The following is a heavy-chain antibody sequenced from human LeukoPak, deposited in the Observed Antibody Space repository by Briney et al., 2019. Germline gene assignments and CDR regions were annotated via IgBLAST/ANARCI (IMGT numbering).Heavy chain of an antibody. V-gene: IGHV4-38-2*02. D-gene: IGHD6-13*01. J-gene: IGHJ4*02. CDR2: IYHSGSP. CDR1: GYSISNGHY. CDR3: ARGGDEQVAVYFFDS. Sequence: SETLSLTCSVSGYSISNGHYWGWIRQPPGRGLEWIASIYHSGSPYYNPSLKSRVTIAVDTSKNQFSLKLSSVTAADTAFYYCARGGDEQVAVYFFDSWGQGTLVMVSS.